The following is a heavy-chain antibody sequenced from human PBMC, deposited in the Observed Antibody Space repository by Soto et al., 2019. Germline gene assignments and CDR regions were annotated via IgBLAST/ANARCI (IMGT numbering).Heavy chain of an antibody. D-gene: IGHD5-12*01. CDR1: GYIFVNYG. CDR3: AMVDNSATPTPHDV. CDR2: ISPYSGNT. J-gene: IGHJ6*02. V-gene: IGHV1-18*01. Sequence: QVQLVQSGDEVRKPGSSVKVSCKASGYIFVNYGIAWVRQAPGQGLEWMGWISPYSGNTHYASKVQGRLTMTTDTSTSTAYMELARLISADTAVSYWAMVDNSATPTPHDVWGQGTTVTVS.